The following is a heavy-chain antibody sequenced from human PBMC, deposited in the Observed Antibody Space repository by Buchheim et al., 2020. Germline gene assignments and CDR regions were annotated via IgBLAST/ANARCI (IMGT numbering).Heavy chain of an antibody. V-gene: IGHV3-74*01. CDR2: INSDGSST. D-gene: IGHD6-19*01. J-gene: IGHJ4*02. CDR1: GFTFSSYW. CDR3: ARAGPYSSGWRSGVGIDY. Sequence: EVQLVESGGGLVQPGGSLRLSCAASGFTFSSYWMHWVRQAPGKGLVWVSRINSDGSSTSYADSVKGRFTISRDNAKNTLSLQMNSLRAEDTAVYYCARAGPYSSGWRSGVGIDYWGQGTL.